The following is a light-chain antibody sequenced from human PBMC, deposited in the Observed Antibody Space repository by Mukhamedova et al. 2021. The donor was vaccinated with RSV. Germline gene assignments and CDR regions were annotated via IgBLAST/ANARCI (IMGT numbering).Light chain of an antibody. J-gene: IGLJ1*01. CDR2: GKN. Sequence: VHGPVLVIYGKNNRPSGIPDRFSGSSSGNTASLTITGAQAEDEADYYCNSRDSSGNHYVFGTGTKVTVL. V-gene: IGLV3-19*01. CDR3: NSRDSSGNHYV.